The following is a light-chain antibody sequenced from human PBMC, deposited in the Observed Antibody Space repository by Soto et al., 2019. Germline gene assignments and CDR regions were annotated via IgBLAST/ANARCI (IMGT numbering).Light chain of an antibody. V-gene: IGKV3-20*01. CDR1: QSVRSNS. Sequence: EIGWTQAPGTMSLSSGERATLSCRASQSVRSNSLAWYQQKPGQAPRLLIYGASSRATGIPDRFGGSGYGTDFTLTISGLEPEDFAVYSCQQYASSPLTFGGGTKVEIK. CDR2: GAS. J-gene: IGKJ4*01. CDR3: QQYASSPLT.